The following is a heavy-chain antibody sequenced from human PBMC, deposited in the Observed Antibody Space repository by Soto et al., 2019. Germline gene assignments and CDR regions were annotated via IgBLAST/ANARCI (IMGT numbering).Heavy chain of an antibody. V-gene: IGHV4-59*06. J-gene: IGHJ4*02. CDR1: GGSISSYY. Sequence: SETLSLTCTVSGGSISSYYWSWIRQHPGKGLEWIGYIYNIGSTYYNPSLKSRVTISVDTSKNQFSLNLSSVTAADTAVYYCARAGYSFGYSVDYWGQGTLVTVSS. CDR2: IYNIGST. CDR3: ARAGYSFGYSVDY. D-gene: IGHD5-18*01.